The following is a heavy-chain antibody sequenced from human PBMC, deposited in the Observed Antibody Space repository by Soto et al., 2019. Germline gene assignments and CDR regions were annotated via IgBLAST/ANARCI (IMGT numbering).Heavy chain of an antibody. CDR1: GGSISISDYY. J-gene: IGHJ4*02. V-gene: IGHV4-30-4*08. CDR3: DREVEVSMSPRFDS. CDR2: IYYSGIT. Sequence: QVQLQESGPGLVKPSQTLSLTCTVSGGSISISDYYWSWIRQSPGKGLEWIGYIYYSGITDYNTSLESRFTISVDPSKNQFSLKLSSVTAADTSVYYCDREVEVSMSPRFDSWGQVTLVNVSS. D-gene: IGHD6-6*01.